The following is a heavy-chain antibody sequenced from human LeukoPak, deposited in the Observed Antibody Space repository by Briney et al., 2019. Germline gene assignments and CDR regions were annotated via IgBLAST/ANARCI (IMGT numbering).Heavy chain of an antibody. CDR1: GGSIRSYY. CDR3: ARGEVPFDL. D-gene: IGHD1-26*01. CDR2: IYYSGST. J-gene: IGHJ2*01. Sequence: PSETLSLTCTVSGGSIRSYYWSWIRQPPGKGLEWIGYIYYSGSTNYNPSLKSRVTISVDTSKNQFSLKLSSVTAADTAVYYCARGEVPFDLWGRSTLVTVSS. V-gene: IGHV4-59*01.